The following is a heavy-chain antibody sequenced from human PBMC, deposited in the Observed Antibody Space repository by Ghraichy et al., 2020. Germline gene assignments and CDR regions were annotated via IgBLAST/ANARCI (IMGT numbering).Heavy chain of an antibody. V-gene: IGHV6-1*01. CDR2: TYYRSKWYN. J-gene: IGHJ4*02. CDR1: GDSVSSNSAA. CDR3: AREDSSSWYELPSGFDY. D-gene: IGHD6-13*01. Sequence: SQTLSLTCAISGDSVSSNSAAWNWIRQSPSRGLEWLGRTYYRSKWYNDYAVSVKSRITINPDTSKNQFSLQLNSVTPEDTAVYYCAREDSSSWYELPSGFDYWGQGTLVTVSS.